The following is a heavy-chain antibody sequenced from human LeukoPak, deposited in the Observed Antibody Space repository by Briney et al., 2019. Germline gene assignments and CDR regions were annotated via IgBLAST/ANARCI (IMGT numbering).Heavy chain of an antibody. Sequence: PGGSLRLSCAASGFTFSPYGMHWVRQAPGRGWEGGAFIRFDGSNKYYADSVKGRFTISRDNSKNTLYLQMNSLRAEDTAVYYCAKAHMITFGGSISHFDYWGQGTLVTVSS. CDR2: IRFDGSNK. D-gene: IGHD3-16*01. J-gene: IGHJ4*02. V-gene: IGHV3-30*02. CDR1: GFTFSPYG. CDR3: AKAHMITFGGSISHFDY.